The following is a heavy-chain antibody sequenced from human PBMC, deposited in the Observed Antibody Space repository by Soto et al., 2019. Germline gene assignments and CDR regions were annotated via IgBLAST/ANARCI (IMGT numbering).Heavy chain of an antibody. CDR3: AKSYYDTTGFAVDP. CDR1: GDSVSTGY. CDR2: MYFGGSF. Sequence: SETLSLICTVSGDSVSTGYWSWLRQSPGKGLEWIGFMYFGGSFNYNPSLTSRVTISVDASKNQFSLKVTSVTAADTAVYYCAKSYYDTTGFAVDPWGQGTLVTVSS. D-gene: IGHD3-22*01. J-gene: IGHJ5*02. V-gene: IGHV4-59*02.